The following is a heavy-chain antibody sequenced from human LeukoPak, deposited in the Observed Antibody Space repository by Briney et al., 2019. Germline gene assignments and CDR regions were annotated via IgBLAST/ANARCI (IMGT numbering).Heavy chain of an antibody. CDR2: IIPIFGTA. Sequence: ASVKVSCKASGGTFISYAISWVRQAPGQGLEWMGGIIPIFGTANYAQKFQGRVTITADESTSTAYMELSSLRSEDTAVYYCARARYYYGSGSYFLFDYWGQGTLVTVSS. J-gene: IGHJ4*02. CDR3: ARARYYYGSGSYFLFDY. CDR1: GGTFISYA. D-gene: IGHD3-10*01. V-gene: IGHV1-69*13.